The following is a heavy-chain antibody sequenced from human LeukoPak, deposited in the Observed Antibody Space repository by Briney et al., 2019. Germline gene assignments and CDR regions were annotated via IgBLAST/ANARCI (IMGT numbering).Heavy chain of an antibody. Sequence: SVKVSCKASGGTFSSYAISWVRQAPGQGLEWMGRIIPILGIANYAQKFQGRVTITADKSTSTAYMELSSLRSEDTAVYNCARSILRYSLFDYWGQGTLVTVSS. D-gene: IGHD3-9*01. J-gene: IGHJ4*02. CDR1: GGTFSSYA. V-gene: IGHV1-69*04. CDR3: ARSILRYSLFDY. CDR2: IIPILGIA.